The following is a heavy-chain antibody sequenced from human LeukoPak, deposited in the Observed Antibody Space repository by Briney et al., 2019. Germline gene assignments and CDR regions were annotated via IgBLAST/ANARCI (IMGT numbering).Heavy chain of an antibody. CDR2: INHSGST. Sequence: PSETLSLTCAVYGGSFSGYYWSWTRQPPGKGLEWIGEINHSGSTNYNPSLKSRVTISVDTSKNQFSLKLSSVTAADTAVYYCARSGYSSSWYYRNFDYWGQGTLVTVSS. CDR1: GGSFSGYY. V-gene: IGHV4-34*01. CDR3: ARSGYSSSWYYRNFDY. D-gene: IGHD6-13*01. J-gene: IGHJ4*02.